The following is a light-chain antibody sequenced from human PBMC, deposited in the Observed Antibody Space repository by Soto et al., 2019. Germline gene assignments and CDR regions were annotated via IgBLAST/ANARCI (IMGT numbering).Light chain of an antibody. CDR1: QSISSW. CDR3: QHYNTYPYT. J-gene: IGKJ2*01. V-gene: IGKV1-5*01. Sequence: DIQMTQSPSTLSASVGDRVTITCRASQSISSWLAWYQYRPGKAPKLLIFDASTLESGVPSRFSGSGSGTEFSLTISSLQPADFATYYCQHYNTYPYTFGQGTKVDIK. CDR2: DAS.